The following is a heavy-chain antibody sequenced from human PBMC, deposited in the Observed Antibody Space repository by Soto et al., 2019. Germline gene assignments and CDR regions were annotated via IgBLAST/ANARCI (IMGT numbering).Heavy chain of an antibody. Sequence: EVQLLESGAGLVQPGGSLRLSCAASGFTFNRYAMSWVRQAPGKGLAWGSTISGSGGSTYYGDSVQGRFSISRDNSKNTLSLQVNSLRAEDTAIYYCAKAGGSGSYYAERDYYCDYWGQGTLVTVSS. CDR1: GFTFNRYA. J-gene: IGHJ4*02. D-gene: IGHD3-10*01. V-gene: IGHV3-23*01. CDR3: AKAGGSGSYYAERDYYCDY. CDR2: ISGSGGST.